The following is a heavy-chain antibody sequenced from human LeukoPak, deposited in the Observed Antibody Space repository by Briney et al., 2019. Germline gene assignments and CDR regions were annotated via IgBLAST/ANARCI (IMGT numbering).Heavy chain of an antibody. CDR2: IYSSGST. V-gene: IGHV4-61*02. CDR3: ARDAHSSGWTFFDY. Sequence: SETLSLTCSVSGGSTSSGSSHWSWIRQPTGKGLEWIGRIYSSGSTDYNPSLRSRVTISVDMSKNQFSLKLSSVTAADTAVYYCARDAHSSGWTFFDYWGQGVLVTVSS. D-gene: IGHD6-19*01. J-gene: IGHJ4*02. CDR1: GGSTSSGSSH.